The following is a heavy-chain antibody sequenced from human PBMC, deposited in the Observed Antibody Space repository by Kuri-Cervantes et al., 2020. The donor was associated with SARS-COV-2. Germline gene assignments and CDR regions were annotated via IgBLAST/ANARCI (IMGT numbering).Heavy chain of an antibody. D-gene: IGHD3-3*01. J-gene: IGHJ6*02. CDR3: ARIGGVPDYYYYGMDV. CDR2: MNPNSGNT. V-gene: IGHV1-8*01. Sequence: ASVKVSCKASGYTFTSYDINWVRQATGQGLEWMGWMNPNSGNTGYAQKFQGRVTMTRNTSISTAYMELSSLRSEDTAAYCCARIGGVPDYYYYGMDVWGQGTTVTVSS. CDR1: GYTFTSYD.